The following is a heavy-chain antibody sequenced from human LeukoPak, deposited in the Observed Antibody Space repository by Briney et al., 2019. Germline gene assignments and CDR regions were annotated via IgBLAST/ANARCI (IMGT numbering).Heavy chain of an antibody. V-gene: IGHV3-15*01. Sequence: PGGSLRLSCAASGFTFSNAWMSWVRQAPGKGLEWVGRIKSKTDGGTTDYAAPVKGRFTISRDDSKNTLYLQMNSPKTEDTAVYYCTTDFLDYYYDSSGSTLFDYWGQGTLVTVSS. CDR1: GFTFSNAW. D-gene: IGHD3-22*01. J-gene: IGHJ4*02. CDR2: IKSKTDGGTT. CDR3: TTDFLDYYYDSSGSTLFDY.